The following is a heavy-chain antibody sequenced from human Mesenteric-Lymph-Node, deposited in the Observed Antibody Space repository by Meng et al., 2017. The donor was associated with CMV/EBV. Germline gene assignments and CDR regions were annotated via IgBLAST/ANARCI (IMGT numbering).Heavy chain of an antibody. CDR3: AREETGTRNAFDI. CDR1: GFTFSDYY. J-gene: IGHJ3*02. Sequence: GESLKISCAASGFTFSDYYMKWIRQAPGKGLEWVSYISSSGSTIFYADSVKGRFTISRDNAKNSLYLQMNSLRAEDTAVYYCAREETGTRNAFDIWGQGTMVTVSS. CDR2: ISSSGSTI. D-gene: IGHD1-1*01. V-gene: IGHV3-11*01.